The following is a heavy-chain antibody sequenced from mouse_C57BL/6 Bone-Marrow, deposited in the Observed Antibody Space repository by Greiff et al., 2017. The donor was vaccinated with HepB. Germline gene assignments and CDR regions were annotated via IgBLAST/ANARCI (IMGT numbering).Heavy chain of an antibody. J-gene: IGHJ2*01. Sequence: EVKLMESGGGLVQPGGSLKLSCAASGFTFSDYYMYWVRQTPEKRLEWVAYISNGGGSTYYPDTVKGRFTISRDNAKNTLYLQMSRLKSEDTAMYYCARRENSGYFDYWGQGTTLTVPS. CDR3: ARRENSGYFDY. D-gene: IGHD6-1*01. V-gene: IGHV5-12*01. CDR1: GFTFSDYY. CDR2: ISNGGGST.